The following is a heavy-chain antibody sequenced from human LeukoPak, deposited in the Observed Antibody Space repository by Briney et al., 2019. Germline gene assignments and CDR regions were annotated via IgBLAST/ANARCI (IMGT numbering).Heavy chain of an antibody. CDR1: GGSIRSYY. V-gene: IGHV4-59*01. CDR2: IYYSGST. Sequence: KPSETLSLTCTVSGGSIRSYYWSWIRQPPGKGLEWIGYIYYSGSTNYNPSLKSRVTISVDTSKNQFSLKLSSVTAADTAVYYCARDSGYYYDSSGPMFDYWGQGTLVTVSS. J-gene: IGHJ4*02. CDR3: ARDSGYYYDSSGPMFDY. D-gene: IGHD3-22*01.